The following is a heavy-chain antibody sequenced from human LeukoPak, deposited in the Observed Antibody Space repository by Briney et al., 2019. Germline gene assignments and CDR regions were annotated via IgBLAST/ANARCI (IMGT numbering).Heavy chain of an antibody. CDR2: FSGSGGST. V-gene: IGHV3-23*01. J-gene: IGHJ4*02. CDR1: GFTFSSFA. CDR3: ARSGLNRFDY. D-gene: IGHD2-15*01. Sequence: GGSLRLSCAASGFTFSSFAMSWVRQAPGKGLEGVSTFSGSGGSTYYADSVKGRFSISRDNSKNTLYLQMNSLRAEDTAAYYCARSGLNRFDYWGQGTLVTVSS.